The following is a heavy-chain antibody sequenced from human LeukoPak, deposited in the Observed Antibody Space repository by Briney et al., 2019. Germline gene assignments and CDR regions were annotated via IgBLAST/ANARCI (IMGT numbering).Heavy chain of an antibody. CDR3: AKERQEGLRFRYYFGY. CDR1: GFTFSSYG. CDR2: ISGSGVST. J-gene: IGHJ4*02. V-gene: IGHV3-23*01. D-gene: IGHD5-12*01. Sequence: SGGSLRLSCAASGFTFSSYGMHWVRQAPGKGLEWVSAISGSGVSTYYADSVKGRFTISRDNSKNTLYLQMNSLRAEDTAVYYCAKERQEGLRFRYYFGYWGQGTLVTVSS.